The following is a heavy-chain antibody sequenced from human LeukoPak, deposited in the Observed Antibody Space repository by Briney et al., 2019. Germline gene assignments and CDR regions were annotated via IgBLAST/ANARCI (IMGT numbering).Heavy chain of an antibody. CDR2: ISAYNGDT. V-gene: IGHV1-18*01. J-gene: IGHJ4*02. D-gene: IGHD4-17*01. CDR1: GYTFINYR. Sequence: GASVKVSCKASGYTFINYRISWVRQAPGQGLEWMGWISAYNGDTNYAQKLQGRLTMTTDTSTSTAYMELRSLRSDDTAVYYCARVGPKFSGDYPLYFDHWGQGTLVPVSS. CDR3: ARVGPKFSGDYPLYFDH.